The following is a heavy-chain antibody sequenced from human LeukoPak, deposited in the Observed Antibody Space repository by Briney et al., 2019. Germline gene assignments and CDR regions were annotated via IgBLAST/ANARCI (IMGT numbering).Heavy chain of an antibody. CDR2: ISAYNGNT. V-gene: IGHV1-18*01. J-gene: IGHJ3*02. Sequence: GASVKVSCKASGYTFTSYGISWVRQAPGQGLEWMRWISAYNGNTNYAQKFQGRVTMTRDTSISTAYMELSRLRSDDTAVYYCAREWEEYQLLHHVGDAFDIWGQGTMVTVSS. D-gene: IGHD2-2*02. CDR1: GYTFTSYG. CDR3: AREWEEYQLLHHVGDAFDI.